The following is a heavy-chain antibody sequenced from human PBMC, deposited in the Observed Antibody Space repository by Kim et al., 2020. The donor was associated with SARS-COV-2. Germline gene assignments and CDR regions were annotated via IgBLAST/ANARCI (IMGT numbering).Heavy chain of an antibody. V-gene: IGHV1-3*01. J-gene: IGHJ4*02. Sequence: ASVKVSCKASVYTFTNYAIHWMRQAPGQRLEWMGWINSGSGNTKYSQIFQGRVTITRDTYATTAHMELRNLSSEDTAMYYWSRDHRSCSGTTCYVEAIDYWGQGTLVTVAS. CDR1: VYTFTNYA. CDR3: SRDHRSCSGTTCYVEAIDY. D-gene: IGHD2-2*01. CDR2: INSGSGNT.